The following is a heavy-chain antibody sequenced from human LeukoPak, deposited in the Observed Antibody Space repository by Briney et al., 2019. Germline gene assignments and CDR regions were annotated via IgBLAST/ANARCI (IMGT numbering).Heavy chain of an antibody. J-gene: IGHJ5*01. V-gene: IGHV1-69*13. Sequence: GASVKVSCKASGYTFTSYYMHWVRQAPGQGLEWMGGIIPIFGTANYAQKFQGRVTITADESTSTAYMELSSLRSEDTAVYYCAIIDSPNYYDSSGYYDSWGQGTLVTVSS. CDR1: GYTFTSYY. D-gene: IGHD3-22*01. CDR2: IIPIFGTA. CDR3: AIIDSPNYYDSSGYYDS.